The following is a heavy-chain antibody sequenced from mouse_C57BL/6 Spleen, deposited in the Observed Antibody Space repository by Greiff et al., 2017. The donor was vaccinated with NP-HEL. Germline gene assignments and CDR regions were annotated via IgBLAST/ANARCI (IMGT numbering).Heavy chain of an antibody. D-gene: IGHD1-1*01. CDR1: GYTFTSYG. V-gene: IGHV1-81*01. J-gene: IGHJ4*01. CDR2: IYPRSGNT. CDR3: ARESYYYGSSSDAMDY. Sequence: VQLQQSGAELARPGASVKLSCKASGYTFTSYGISWVKQRTGQGLEWIGEIYPRSGNTYYNEKFKGKATLTADKSSSTAYMELRSLTSEDSAVYFCARESYYYGSSSDAMDYWGQGTSVTVSS.